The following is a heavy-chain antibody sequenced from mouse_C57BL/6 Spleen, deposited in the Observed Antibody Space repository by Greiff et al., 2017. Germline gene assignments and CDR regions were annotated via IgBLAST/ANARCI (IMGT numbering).Heavy chain of an antibody. D-gene: IGHD1-1*01. Sequence: VQLQQSGAELVRPGASVKLSCTASGFNIKDDYMHWVKQRPEQGLEWIGWIDPENGDTEYASKFQGKATITADTSSTTAYLQLSSLTSEDTAVYYCTIFITAVVATGYFDVWGTGTTVTVSS. CDR3: TIFITAVVATGYFDV. V-gene: IGHV14-4*01. CDR1: GFNIKDDY. CDR2: IDPENGDT. J-gene: IGHJ1*03.